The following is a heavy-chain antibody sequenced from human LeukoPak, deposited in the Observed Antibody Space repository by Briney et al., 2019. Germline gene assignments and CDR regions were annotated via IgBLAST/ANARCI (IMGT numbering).Heavy chain of an antibody. V-gene: IGHV4-39*07. Sequence: SETLSLTCTVSGGSISSSSYYWGWIRQPPGKGLEWIGSIYYSGSTYYNPSLKSRVTISVDTSKNQFSLNLSSVTAADTAVYYCARGVPYVGRGIIKTMSQRGRFDTWGQGTLVTVSS. J-gene: IGHJ5*02. CDR2: IYYSGST. CDR1: GGSISSSSYY. CDR3: ARGVPYVGRGIIKTMSQRGRFDT. D-gene: IGHD3-10*01.